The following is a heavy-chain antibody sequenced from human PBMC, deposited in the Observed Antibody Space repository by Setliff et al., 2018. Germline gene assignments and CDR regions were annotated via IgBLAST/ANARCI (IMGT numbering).Heavy chain of an antibody. J-gene: IGHJ3*02. Sequence: SVKVSCKASGGTFSIYTISWVRQAPGQGLEWMGRIIPIFDTANYAQKFQGRVTITADKSTSTAYMELSSLRSEDTAVYYCAISTIFGVVSPTPDAFDIWGQGTMVTVSS. D-gene: IGHD3-3*01. CDR2: IIPIFDTA. V-gene: IGHV1-69*08. CDR3: AISTIFGVVSPTPDAFDI. CDR1: GGTFSIYT.